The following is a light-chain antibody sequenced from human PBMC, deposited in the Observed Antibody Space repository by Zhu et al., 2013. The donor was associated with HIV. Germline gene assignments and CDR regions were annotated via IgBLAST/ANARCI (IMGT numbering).Light chain of an antibody. J-gene: IGKJ2*01. Sequence: DVQLTQSPSTLSASVGDRVTITCRASQHINYFLAWYQHKPGKAPKLLISQASTLESGVPSRFSATFSGTDFTLDISDLQPEDFATLFCQQHSTYPPTFGQGTSLE. CDR3: QQHSTYPPT. CDR1: QHINYF. V-gene: IGKV1-5*03. CDR2: QAS.